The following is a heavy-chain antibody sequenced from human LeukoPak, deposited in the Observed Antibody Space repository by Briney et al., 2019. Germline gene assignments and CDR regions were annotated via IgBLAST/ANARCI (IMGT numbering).Heavy chain of an antibody. CDR1: GFTFDDYD. V-gene: IGHV3-43*01. CDR3: ATNYNY. Sequence: GGSLRLSCVASGFTFDDYDMHWVRQAPGKGLEWVAFINWNGDNSYYADSVKGRFTISRDNSKNSLFLQMSGLRIEDTALYYCATNYNYWGRGTLVTVSS. J-gene: IGHJ4*02. CDR2: INWNGDNS.